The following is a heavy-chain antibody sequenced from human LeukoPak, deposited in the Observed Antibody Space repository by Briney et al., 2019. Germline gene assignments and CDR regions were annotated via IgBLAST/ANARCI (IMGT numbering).Heavy chain of an antibody. CDR1: GYTFTVYY. CDR3: ATWGSGWYF. J-gene: IGHJ4*02. D-gene: IGHD5-18*01. CDR2: INPNSGAT. V-gene: IGHV1-2*02. Sequence: GASVKVSCKASGYTFTVYYMHWVRQAPGQGLEWMGWINPNSGATNYAQKFQGRVTMTRDTSISTAYMELTRLTSDDSAVYYCATWGSGWYFWGQGTLVTVSS.